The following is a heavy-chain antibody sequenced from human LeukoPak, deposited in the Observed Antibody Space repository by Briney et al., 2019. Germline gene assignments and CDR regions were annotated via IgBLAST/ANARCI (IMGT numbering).Heavy chain of an antibody. D-gene: IGHD3-3*01. CDR2: IIPIFGTA. CDR3: ASSGEGSITIFGVVTEAFDY. CDR1: GGTFSSYA. J-gene: IGHJ4*02. V-gene: IGHV1-69*06. Sequence: GASVKVSCKASGGTFSSYAISWVRQAPGQGLEWMGGIIPIFGTANYAQKFQGRVTITADKSTSTAYMELSSLRSEDTAVYYCASSGEGSITIFGVVTEAFDYWGQGTLVTVSS.